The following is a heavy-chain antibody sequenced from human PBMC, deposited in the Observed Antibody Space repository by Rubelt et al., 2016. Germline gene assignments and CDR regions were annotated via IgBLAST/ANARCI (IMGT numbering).Heavy chain of an antibody. J-gene: IGHJ6*03. CDR1: GGSISSGGYY. D-gene: IGHD6-6*01. CDR2: IYYSGST. Sequence: QVQLQESGPGLVKPSQTLSLTCTVSGGSISSGGYYWSWIRQHPGKGLEWIGYIYYSGSTYYNPSLKSRVTISVDTPKNQFSRKLSSVTAADTAVYYCARASVVGPGNYYYYMDVWGKGTTVTVSS. CDR3: ARASVVGPGNYYYYMDV. V-gene: IGHV4-31*03.